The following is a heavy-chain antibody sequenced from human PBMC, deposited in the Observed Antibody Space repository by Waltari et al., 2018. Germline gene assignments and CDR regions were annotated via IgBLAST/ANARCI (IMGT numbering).Heavy chain of an antibody. CDR1: GGTFSSYA. CDR2: IIPYFGTT. Sequence: QVQLVQSGAEVKKPGSSVMLSCKTSGGTFSSYAISWVRQAPGQGLEWMGGIIPYFGTTDYAQKFQGRVTITTNESTSTAFMELSSLTSDDTAVYYCARDSVKADWFFDLWGRGSLVTVSS. J-gene: IGHJ2*01. V-gene: IGHV1-69*05. D-gene: IGHD3-22*01. CDR3: ARDSVKADWFFDL.